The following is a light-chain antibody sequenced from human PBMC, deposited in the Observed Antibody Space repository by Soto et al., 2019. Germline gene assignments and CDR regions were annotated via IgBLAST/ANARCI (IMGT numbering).Light chain of an antibody. V-gene: IGLV6-57*03. CDR3: HSYESNNVV. J-gene: IGLJ3*02. CDR1: SGSIASNY. Sequence: NFMLTQPHSVSESPGKTVIISCTRSSGSIASNYVQWYQQRPGSAPTIVIYEDNQRPSGVPDRFSVSVDSSSNSASLTISGLKTDDEADYYCHSYESNNVVFGGGTQLTVL. CDR2: EDN.